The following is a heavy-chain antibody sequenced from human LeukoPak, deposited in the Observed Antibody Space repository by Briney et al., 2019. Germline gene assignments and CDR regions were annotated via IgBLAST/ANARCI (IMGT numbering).Heavy chain of an antibody. CDR3: ARALTYYYDSSGYYFDY. J-gene: IGHJ4*02. D-gene: IGHD3-22*01. CDR1: GGSISSGGYY. V-gene: IGHV4-31*03. CDR2: IYYSGST. Sequence: SETLSLTCTVSGGSISSGGYYWSWIRQHPGKGLEWIGYIYYSGSTYYNPSLKSRVTISVDTSKNQFSLKLSSVTAADTAVYYCARALTYYYDSSGYYFDYWGQGTLVTVSS.